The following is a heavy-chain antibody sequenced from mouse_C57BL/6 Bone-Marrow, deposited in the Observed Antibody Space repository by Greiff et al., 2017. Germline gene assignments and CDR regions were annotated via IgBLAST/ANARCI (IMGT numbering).Heavy chain of an antibody. Sequence: QVQLQQSGAELVRPGTSVKVSCKASGYAFTNYLIEWVKQRPGQGLEWIGVINPGSGGTNYNEKFKGKATLTADKSSSTAYMQLSSLTSEDSAVYFCARSGGYDCYAMDYWGQGTSVTVSS. V-gene: IGHV1-54*01. J-gene: IGHJ4*01. D-gene: IGHD2-2*01. CDR2: INPGSGGT. CDR1: GYAFTNYL. CDR3: ARSGGYDCYAMDY.